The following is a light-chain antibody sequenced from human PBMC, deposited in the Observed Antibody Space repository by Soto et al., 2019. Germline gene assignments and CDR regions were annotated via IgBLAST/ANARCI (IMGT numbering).Light chain of an antibody. V-gene: IGKV3-11*01. Sequence: EIVLTQSPATSSLSPGDRATLSCRASRTVSSYLAWYQQKPGQAPRLLIYDAPSRATGIPARFSGSGSGTDFTLTITSLEPEDFAVYYCQQRSDWPSTFGGGTKVEIK. CDR1: RTVSSY. CDR3: QQRSDWPST. J-gene: IGKJ4*01. CDR2: DAP.